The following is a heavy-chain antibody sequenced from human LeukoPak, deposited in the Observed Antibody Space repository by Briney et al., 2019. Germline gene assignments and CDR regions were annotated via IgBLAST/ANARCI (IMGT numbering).Heavy chain of an antibody. V-gene: IGHV3-73*01. CDR1: GFSFSDSA. J-gene: IGHJ4*02. Sequence: PGGSLRLSCAASGFSFSDSAMHWVRQASGKGLEWVAHVRTKTDSYATTYSASVQGRLTISRDDLKNTSYLQMNSLKSEYTAVYYCTTRGDKYGLHYWGQGTLVTVSS. CDR2: VRTKTDSYAT. D-gene: IGHD3-10*01. CDR3: TTRGDKYGLHY.